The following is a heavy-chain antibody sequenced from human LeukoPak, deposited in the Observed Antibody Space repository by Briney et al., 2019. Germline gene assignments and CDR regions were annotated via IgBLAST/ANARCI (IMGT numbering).Heavy chain of an antibody. CDR2: ISSSGSTI. CDR3: ARQVGYSYGYGESSD. D-gene: IGHD5-18*01. V-gene: IGHV3-48*03. CDR1: GFTFSSYE. Sequence: GGSLRLSCAASGFTFSSYEMNWVRQAPGKGLEWVSYISSSGSTIYYADSVKGRFTISRDNAKNSLYLQMNSLRAEDTAVYYCARQVGYSYGYGESSDWGQGTQVTVSS. J-gene: IGHJ4*02.